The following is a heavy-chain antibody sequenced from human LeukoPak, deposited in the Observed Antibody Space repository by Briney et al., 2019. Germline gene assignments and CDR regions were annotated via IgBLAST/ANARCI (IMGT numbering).Heavy chain of an antibody. CDR2: ISSSSSYI. J-gene: IGHJ6*03. CDR3: ARDGGDIVVVPAAADYYMDV. CDR1: GFTVSSNC. D-gene: IGHD2-2*01. Sequence: GGSLRLSCAASGFTVSSNCMSWVRQAPGMGLEWVSSISSSSSYIYYADSVKGRFTISRDNAKNSLYLQMNSLRAEDTAVYYCARDGGDIVVVPAAADYYMDVWGKGTTVTVSS. V-gene: IGHV3-21*01.